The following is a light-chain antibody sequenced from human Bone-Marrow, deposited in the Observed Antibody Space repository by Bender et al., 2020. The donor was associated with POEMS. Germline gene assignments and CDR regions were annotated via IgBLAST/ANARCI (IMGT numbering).Light chain of an antibody. Sequence: QSVLTQPASVSGSPGQSITISCTGTSNDIGGYNYVSWYQQHPGKAPKCLIYDVRYRPSGVSSGFSGSKSGNTAYLTISGLQAEDEAEYYCSSYARATSLEGVFDGGTKLTVL. J-gene: IGLJ3*02. CDR2: DVR. V-gene: IGLV2-14*01. CDR1: SNDIGGYNY. CDR3: SSYARATSLEGV.